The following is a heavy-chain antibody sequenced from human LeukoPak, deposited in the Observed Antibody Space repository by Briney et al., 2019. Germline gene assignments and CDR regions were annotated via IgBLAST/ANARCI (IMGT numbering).Heavy chain of an antibody. D-gene: IGHD3-10*02. CDR2: ISSSGSTI. CDR3: VPLSRNYYTLFGY. Sequence: GGSLRLSCAASGFTFSSYEMNWVRQAPGKGLEWVSYISSSGSTIYYADSVKGRFTISRDNSKNTLYLQMNSLRAEDTGVYYCVPLSRNYYTLFGYWGQGTLVTVSS. CDR1: GFTFSSYE. V-gene: IGHV3-48*03. J-gene: IGHJ4*02.